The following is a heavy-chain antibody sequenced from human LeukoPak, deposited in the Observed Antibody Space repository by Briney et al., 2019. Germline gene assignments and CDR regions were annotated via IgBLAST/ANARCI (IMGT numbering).Heavy chain of an antibody. CDR2: IWYDGSNK. CDR1: GFTFSSYG. CDR3: ARGALGFDY. V-gene: IGHV3-33*01. J-gene: IGHJ4*02. D-gene: IGHD3-3*02. Sequence: GGSLRLSCAASGFTFSSYGMHWVRQAPGKGLEWVAVIWYDGSNKYYADSVKGRFTISRDNSKSMLYLQMNRLRAEDTAVYYCARGALGFDYWGQGTLVTVSS.